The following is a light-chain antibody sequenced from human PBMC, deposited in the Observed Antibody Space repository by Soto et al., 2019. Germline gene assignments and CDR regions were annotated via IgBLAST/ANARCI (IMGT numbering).Light chain of an antibody. CDR3: QQYDTLQST. Sequence: DIQMTQSPSSLSASVGDRVTFTCQASQYISNYLSWYQHKPGKAPKLLIYDASNLETGVPSRFSGSGSGTDFSFPISSLQPEDIATYYCQQYDTLQSTFGPGTKVHIK. V-gene: IGKV1-33*01. CDR2: DAS. J-gene: IGKJ3*01. CDR1: QYISNY.